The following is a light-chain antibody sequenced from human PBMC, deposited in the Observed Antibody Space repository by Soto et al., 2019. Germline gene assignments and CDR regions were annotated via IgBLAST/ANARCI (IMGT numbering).Light chain of an antibody. CDR2: GAS. CDR1: QTLRRTY. CDR3: HQYDNAPQT. V-gene: IGKV3-20*01. J-gene: IGKJ2*01. Sequence: EIVLMQSPGTLSLSPGERATLSCRASQTLRRTYIAWYQQKHGQAPRVLIYGASKRATGIPDRFSGSGSGTDLSITISRLEPEDFEVYYCHQYDNAPQTYGQGTKVDIK.